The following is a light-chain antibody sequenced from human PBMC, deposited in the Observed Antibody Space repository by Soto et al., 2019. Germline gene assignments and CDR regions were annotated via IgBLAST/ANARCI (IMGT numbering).Light chain of an antibody. CDR2: GAS. Sequence: EIVLTQSPGTLSLSPGERATLSCRASQSVSSSYLAWYQQKPGQAPRLLIYGASSRATGIPDGFSGSGSGTDFTLTISRLEPEDFAVYYCQQYGSSPVTFGQGTKLEIK. CDR1: QSVSSSY. CDR3: QQYGSSPVT. J-gene: IGKJ2*01. V-gene: IGKV3-20*01.